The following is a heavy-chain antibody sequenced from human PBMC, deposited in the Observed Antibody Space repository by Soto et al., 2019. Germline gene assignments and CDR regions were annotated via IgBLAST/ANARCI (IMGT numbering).Heavy chain of an antibody. CDR1: GGSFSGYY. J-gene: IGHJ6*02. D-gene: IGHD2-21*02. V-gene: IGHV4-34*01. Sequence: SETLSLTCAVYGGSFSGYYWSWIRQPPGKGLEWIGEINHSGSTNYNPSLKSRVTISVDTSKNQFSLKVSSVTAADTAVYYCGRGKTVTATFYYYYATDVWGQGTTVTVSS. CDR3: GRGKTVTATFYYYYATDV. CDR2: INHSGST.